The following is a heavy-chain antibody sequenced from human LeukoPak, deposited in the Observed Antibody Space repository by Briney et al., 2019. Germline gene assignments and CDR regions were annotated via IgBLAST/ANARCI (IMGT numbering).Heavy chain of an antibody. CDR3: ARGSVWFGVVYYFDY. CDR1: GYTFTSYY. D-gene: IGHD3-10*01. CDR2: INPSGGST. Sequence: ASVKVSCKASGYTFTSYYMHWVRQAPGQGLEWMGIINPSGGSTSYAQKFQGRVTMTRDTSISTAYMELSRLRSDDTAVYYCARGSVWFGVVYYFDYWGQGTLVTVSS. V-gene: IGHV1-46*01. J-gene: IGHJ4*02.